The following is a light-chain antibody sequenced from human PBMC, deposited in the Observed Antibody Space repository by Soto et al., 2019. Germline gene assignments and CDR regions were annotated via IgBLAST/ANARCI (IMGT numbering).Light chain of an antibody. Sequence: QSALTQPRSVSGSPGQSVTISCTGTRSDVGGFNSVSWYQQHPGKPPKLMIFDVTERPSGVPDRFSGSKSGNTASLTISGLQAEDEADYHCCSYAGSYTLVFGTATKLTVL. CDR1: RSDVGGFNS. CDR3: CSYAGSYTLV. J-gene: IGLJ1*01. CDR2: DVT. V-gene: IGLV2-11*01.